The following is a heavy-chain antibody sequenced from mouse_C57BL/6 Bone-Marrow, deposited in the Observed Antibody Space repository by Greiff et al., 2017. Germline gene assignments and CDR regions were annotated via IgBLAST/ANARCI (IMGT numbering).Heavy chain of an antibody. CDR1: GFNIKDYY. Sequence: DVKLQESGAELVKPGASVKLSCTASGFNIKDYYMHWVKQRTEEGLEWIGRIDPEDGETKYAPKFQGKATITADTSSNTAYLQLSSLTSEDTAVYYCARSAYYSNYGYAMDYWGQGTSVTVSS. CDR3: ARSAYYSNYGYAMDY. V-gene: IGHV14-2*01. CDR2: IDPEDGET. J-gene: IGHJ4*01. D-gene: IGHD2-5*01.